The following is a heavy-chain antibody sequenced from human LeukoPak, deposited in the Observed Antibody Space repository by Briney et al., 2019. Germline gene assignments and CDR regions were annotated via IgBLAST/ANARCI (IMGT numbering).Heavy chain of an antibody. D-gene: IGHD5-24*01. Sequence: GGSLRLSCAASGFTFSSYGMHWVRQAPGKGLEWVAVISYDGSNKYYADSVKGRFTISRDNSKNTLYLQMNSLRAEDTAVYYCAKGGGDGYRWGQGTLDTVSS. CDR1: GFTFSSYG. CDR3: AKGGGDGYR. V-gene: IGHV3-30*18. J-gene: IGHJ4*02. CDR2: ISYDGSNK.